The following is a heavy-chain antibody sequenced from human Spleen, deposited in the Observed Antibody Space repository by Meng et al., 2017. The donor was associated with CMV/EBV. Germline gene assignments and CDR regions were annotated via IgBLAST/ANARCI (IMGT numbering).Heavy chain of an antibody. CDR3: ASLSIPGTIFYSGMDV. CDR1: GFAFSSYS. CDR2: ISSGSFSR. D-gene: IGHD2-8*01. V-gene: IGHV3-21*01. J-gene: IGHJ6*02. Sequence: GVSLKISCAASGFAFSSYSMNWVRQAPGKGLEWVSVISSGSFSRYYADSVRGRFTVSRDDAENSVYLQMDSLRAEDTAVYYCASLSIPGTIFYSGMDVWGQGTTVTVSS.